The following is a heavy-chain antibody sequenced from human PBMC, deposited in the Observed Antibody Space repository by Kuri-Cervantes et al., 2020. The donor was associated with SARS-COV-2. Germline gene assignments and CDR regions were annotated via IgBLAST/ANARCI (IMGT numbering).Heavy chain of an antibody. CDR3: ARDPNANHNNWFDP. CDR2: IYHSGST. Sequence: GSLRLSCTVSGGSISSSSYYWGWIRQPPGKGLEWIGSIYHSGSTYYNPSLKSRVTISVDTSKNQFSLKLSSVTAADTAVYYCARDPNANHNNWFDPWGQGTLVTVSS. CDR1: GGSISSSSYY. J-gene: IGHJ5*02. V-gene: IGHV4-39*07. D-gene: IGHD4/OR15-4a*01.